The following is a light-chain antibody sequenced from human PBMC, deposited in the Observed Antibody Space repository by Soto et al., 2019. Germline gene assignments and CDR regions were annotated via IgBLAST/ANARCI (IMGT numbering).Light chain of an antibody. V-gene: IGKV3-20*01. CDR1: QSVSSSS. CDR3: QQYGSSPWT. Sequence: EIVLTQSPATLSLSPGERATLSCRASQSVSSSSLAWYQQKPGQAPRLLIYGASSRATGIPDRFSGSGSGTDFTLTISRLEPEDCAVYYCQQYGSSPWTFGQGTKVEIK. CDR2: GAS. J-gene: IGKJ1*01.